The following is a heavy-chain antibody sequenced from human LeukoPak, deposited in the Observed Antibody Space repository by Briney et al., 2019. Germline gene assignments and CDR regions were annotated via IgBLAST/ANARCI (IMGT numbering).Heavy chain of an antibody. D-gene: IGHD6-13*01. Sequence: PGGTLRLSCVASGFTFSSYSMNWVRQAPGKVLEWISSISSSSSYIYYADSVKGRFTISRDNAKNSLYLQMNSLRAEDTAVYYCARNKLVLGDAFDIWGQGTMVTVSS. J-gene: IGHJ3*02. CDR2: ISSSSSYI. CDR1: GFTFSSYS. CDR3: ARNKLVLGDAFDI. V-gene: IGHV3-21*01.